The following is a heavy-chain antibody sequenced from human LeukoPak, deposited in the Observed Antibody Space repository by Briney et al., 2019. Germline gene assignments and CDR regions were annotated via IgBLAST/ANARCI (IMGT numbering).Heavy chain of an antibody. J-gene: IGHJ3*02. V-gene: IGHV1-18*01. D-gene: IGHD1-1*01. CDR3: ARDHTGEPFLGAFDI. Sequence: ASVKVSCKSSGYAFTLHGISWVRQAPGQGLEWMGWISPYNGQTKFPQKLQGRVTRTIDTDRSIVYREVESLRSADTAVYYCARDHTGEPFLGAFDIWGQGTMVTVAS. CDR1: GYAFTLHG. CDR2: ISPYNGQT.